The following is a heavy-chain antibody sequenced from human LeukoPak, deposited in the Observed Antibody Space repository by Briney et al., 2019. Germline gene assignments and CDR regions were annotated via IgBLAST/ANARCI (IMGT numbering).Heavy chain of an antibody. J-gene: IGHJ6*02. V-gene: IGHV4-59*01. Sequence: PSETLSLTCAVSGGSISSFYWSWVRQPPGKGLEWIGNIHYSGSANYNPSLRSRVTISVDTSKTQFSLRLTSVTAADTAVYYCARDTWKAYFDSGTYQTTYYGMDFWGQGTTVTVSS. CDR2: IHYSGSA. CDR1: GGSISSFY. CDR3: ARDTWKAYFDSGTYQTTYYGMDF. D-gene: IGHD3-10*01.